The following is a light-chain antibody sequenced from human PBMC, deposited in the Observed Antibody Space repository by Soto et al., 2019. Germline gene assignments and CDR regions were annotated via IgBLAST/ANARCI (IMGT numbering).Light chain of an antibody. CDR3: EQYDSYPLT. CDR2: NAS. Sequence: SQMTQSPSTLSASVGDRVTITCRASQNINTWLAWYQHKPGKVPKVLIHNASSLQSGVPSRLSGTGSGTEFTRIINSLQPDDFATYYCEQYDSYPLTFGGGTKVEI. CDR1: QNINTW. V-gene: IGKV1-5*03. J-gene: IGKJ4*01.